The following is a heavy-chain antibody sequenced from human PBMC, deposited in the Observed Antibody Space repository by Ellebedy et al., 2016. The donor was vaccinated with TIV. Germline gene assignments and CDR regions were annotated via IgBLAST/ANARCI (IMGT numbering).Heavy chain of an antibody. CDR2: IFGDGTTT. J-gene: IGHJ4*02. Sequence: GGSLRLSXAASGFTFSSYAMSWVRQAPGRGLEWVSRIFGDGTTTNYADSVKGRFTISRDNAENTLYLQMNSLRVDDTGVYYCARDAMMGATLQDHWGQGTLVTVSS. CDR3: ARDAMMGATLQDH. CDR1: GFTFSSYA. D-gene: IGHD1-26*01. V-gene: IGHV3-74*01.